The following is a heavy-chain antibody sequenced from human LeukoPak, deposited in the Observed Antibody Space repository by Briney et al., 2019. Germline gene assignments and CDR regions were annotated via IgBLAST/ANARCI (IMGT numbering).Heavy chain of an antibody. CDR1: GFTFSSYS. D-gene: IGHD3-16*02. CDR3: VRAPYYDYVWGSYRSPFDY. V-gene: IGHV3-48*02. CDR2: ISSSSSTI. J-gene: IGHJ4*02. Sequence: PGGSLRLSCAASGFTFSSYSMNWVRQAPGKGLEWVPYISSSSSTIYYADSVKGRFTISRDNAKNSLYLQMNSLRDEDTAVYYCVRAPYYDYVWGSYRSPFDYWGQGTLVTVSS.